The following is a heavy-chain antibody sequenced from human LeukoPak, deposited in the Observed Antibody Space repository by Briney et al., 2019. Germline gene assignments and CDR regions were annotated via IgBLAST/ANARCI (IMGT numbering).Heavy chain of an antibody. J-gene: IGHJ3*01. CDR3: ARERDISAFDL. V-gene: IGHV1-2*02. CDR1: GYTFTSYA. Sequence: ASVKVSCKASGYTFTSYAMNWVRQAPGQGLEWMGWIDPNSGGPNYAQKFQGRVTLARDTSISTAYMELSNLRSDDTAVYYCARERDISAFDLWGQGTMVTVSS. CDR2: IDPNSGGP.